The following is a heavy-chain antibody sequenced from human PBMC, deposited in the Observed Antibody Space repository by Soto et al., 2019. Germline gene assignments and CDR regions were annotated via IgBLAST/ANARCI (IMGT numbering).Heavy chain of an antibody. CDR2: IKQDGSEK. Sequence: GGSLRLSCAASGFTFSSYWMSWVRQAPGKGLEWVANIKQDGSEKYYVDSVKGRFTISRDNAKNSLYLQMNSLRAEDTAVYYCARALSITGTTLGYYYGMDVWGQGTTVTVSS. J-gene: IGHJ6*02. CDR1: GFTFSSYW. D-gene: IGHD1-7*01. CDR3: ARALSITGTTLGYYYGMDV. V-gene: IGHV3-7*03.